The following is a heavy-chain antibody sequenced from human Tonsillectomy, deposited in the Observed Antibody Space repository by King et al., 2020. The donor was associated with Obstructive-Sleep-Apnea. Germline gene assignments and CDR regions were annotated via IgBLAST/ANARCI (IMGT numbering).Heavy chain of an antibody. CDR2: IWNDGGNK. Sequence: VQLVESGGGVVQPGRSLRLSCAASGFTFSTYGMHWVRQPPGKGLEWGALIWNDGGNKYYLESGKGRFTISRDNSKNTLYLQMNSLRDEDTAVYYCAKDINSSGGYGMDVWGQGTTVTVSS. CDR1: GFTFSTYG. CDR3: AKDINSSGGYGMDV. D-gene: IGHD6-19*01. V-gene: IGHV3-33*06. J-gene: IGHJ6*02.